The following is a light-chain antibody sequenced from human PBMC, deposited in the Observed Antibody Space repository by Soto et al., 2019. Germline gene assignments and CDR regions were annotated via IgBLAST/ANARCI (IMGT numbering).Light chain of an antibody. Sequence: QSALTQPACVSGSPGQSITISCTGTSSDVGGYNYVSWYQQHPGKAPKLMIYEVSNRPSGVSNRFSGSKSGNTASLTISGLQAEDEADYYCSSYTSSSTSVFGTGTKLTVL. CDR3: SSYTSSSTSV. J-gene: IGLJ1*01. CDR2: EVS. V-gene: IGLV2-14*01. CDR1: SSDVGGYNY.